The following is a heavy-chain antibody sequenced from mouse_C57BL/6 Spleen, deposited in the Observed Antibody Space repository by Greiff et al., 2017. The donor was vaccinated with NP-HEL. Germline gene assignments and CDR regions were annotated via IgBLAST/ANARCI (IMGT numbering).Heavy chain of an antibody. CDR3: ARWAQATLFAY. V-gene: IGHV1-18*01. CDR1: GYTFTDYN. D-gene: IGHD3-2*02. CDR2: INPNNGGT. J-gene: IGHJ3*01. Sequence: DVKLQESGPELVKPGASVKIPCKASGYTFTDYNMDWVKQSHGKSLEWIGDINPNNGGTIYNQKFKGKATLTVDKSSSTAYMELRSLTSEDTAVYYCARWAQATLFAYWGQGTLVTVSA.